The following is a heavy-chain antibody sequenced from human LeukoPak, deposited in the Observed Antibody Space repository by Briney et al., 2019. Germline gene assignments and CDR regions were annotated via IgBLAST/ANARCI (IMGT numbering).Heavy chain of an antibody. V-gene: IGHV4-59*08. CDR2: IYYSGST. CDR1: GGSISIYY. CDR3: ASAPYSTSAVY. J-gene: IGHJ4*02. Sequence: SETLSLTCTVSGGSISIYYWSWIRQPPGKGLEWVGYIYYSGSTNYNPSLKSRVTISVDTSKNQFSLKLSSVTAADTAVYYCASAPYSTSAVYWGQGTLVTVSS. D-gene: IGHD6-6*01.